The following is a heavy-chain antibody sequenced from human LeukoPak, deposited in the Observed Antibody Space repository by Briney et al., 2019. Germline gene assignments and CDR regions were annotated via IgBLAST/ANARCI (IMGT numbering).Heavy chain of an antibody. J-gene: IGHJ4*02. CDR1: GYTFTGYY. Sequence: APVKVSCKASGYTFTGYYMHWVRQAPGQGLEWMGWINPNSGGTNYAQKFQGRVTMTRDTSISIAYMELSSLRSEDTAVYYCARDLGYGDYGWGQGTLVTVSS. CDR2: INPNSGGT. V-gene: IGHV1-2*02. CDR3: ARDLGYGDYG. D-gene: IGHD4-17*01.